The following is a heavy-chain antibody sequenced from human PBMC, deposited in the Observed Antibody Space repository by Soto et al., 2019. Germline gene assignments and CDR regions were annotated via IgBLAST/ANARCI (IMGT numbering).Heavy chain of an antibody. Sequence: ETLSLTCAVSGYSISSGYYWGWIRQPPGKGLEWIGSIYHSGSTYYNPSLKSRVTISVDTSKNQFSLKLSSVTAADTAVYYCAREGGYCSSNSCYDCFDPWGQGTLVTVSS. CDR3: AREGGYCSSNSCYDCFDP. CDR1: GYSISSGYY. J-gene: IGHJ5*02. V-gene: IGHV4-38-2*02. CDR2: IYHSGST. D-gene: IGHD2-2*01.